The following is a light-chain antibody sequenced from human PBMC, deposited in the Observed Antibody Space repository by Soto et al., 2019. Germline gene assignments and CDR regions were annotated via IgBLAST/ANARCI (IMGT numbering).Light chain of an antibody. J-gene: IGKJ1*01. CDR3: QQYGSSPGT. V-gene: IGKV3-20*01. Sequence: EIVMTQSPATLSVSPGERATLSCRASQYIISNLAWYQQQAGQAPRLLIYGASSRATGIPDRFSGSGSGTDFTLTISRLEPEDFAVYYCQQYGSSPGTFGRGTKVE. CDR1: QYIISN. CDR2: GAS.